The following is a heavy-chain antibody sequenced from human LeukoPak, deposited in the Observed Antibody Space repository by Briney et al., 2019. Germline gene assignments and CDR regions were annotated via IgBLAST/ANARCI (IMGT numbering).Heavy chain of an antibody. V-gene: IGHV3-7*01. J-gene: IGHJ4*02. CDR1: GFPFSNSL. Sequence: PGGSLRLSCVASGFPFSNSLMASVRQAPSKGLEWMANIKQDGGTKHYADSLRGRFTISRDNPKNSLYLQMNSLRSDDTALYYCARDTVGSLDYWGQGILVTVAS. CDR3: ARDTVGSLDY. CDR2: IKQDGGTK. D-gene: IGHD2-8*02.